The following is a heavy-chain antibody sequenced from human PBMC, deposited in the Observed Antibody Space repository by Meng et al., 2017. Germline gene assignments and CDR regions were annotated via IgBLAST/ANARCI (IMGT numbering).Heavy chain of an antibody. CDR2: IYYSGST. D-gene: IGHD3-10*01. J-gene: IGHJ4*02. Sequence: ESLKISCTVSGGSVSSGSYYWSWIRQPPGKGLEWIGYIYYSGSTNYNPSLKSRVTISVDTSKNQFSLKLSSVTAADTAVYYCARDKFGPPYYFDYWGQGTLVTVSS. CDR3: ARDKFGPPYYFDY. CDR1: GGSVSSGSYY. V-gene: IGHV4-61*01.